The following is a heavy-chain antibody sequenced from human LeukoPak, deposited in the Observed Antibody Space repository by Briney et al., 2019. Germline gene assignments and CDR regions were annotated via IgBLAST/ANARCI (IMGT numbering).Heavy chain of an antibody. D-gene: IGHD6-19*01. CDR1: GFTFSNYW. CDR2: IKPDGSDK. Sequence: GGSLRLSCAASGFTFSNYWMSWVRQAPGKGLEWVASIKPDGSDKYYVDSVKGRFTISRDNAKNSLYLQMNSLRAEDTAVFYCARDRGGRGWYEFESWGQGTLVTVSS. CDR3: ARDRGGRGWYEFES. V-gene: IGHV3-7*01. J-gene: IGHJ4*02.